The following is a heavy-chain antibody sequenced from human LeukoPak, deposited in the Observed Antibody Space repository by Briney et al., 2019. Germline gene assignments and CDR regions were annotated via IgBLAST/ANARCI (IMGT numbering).Heavy chain of an antibody. J-gene: IGHJ1*01. Sequence: GGSLTLSCAPSGLPDNSKYMSWVRQAPRKGLEWVSIIYSGCSTHYPHSVKGRFTLPSDNSKHKVFLHIDSLRAGHTPVYYCTGDVYQHCGQGTLVTVSS. CDR3: TGDVYQH. CDR1: GLPDNSKY. V-gene: IGHV3-53*01. D-gene: IGHD1-14*01. CDR2: IYSGCST.